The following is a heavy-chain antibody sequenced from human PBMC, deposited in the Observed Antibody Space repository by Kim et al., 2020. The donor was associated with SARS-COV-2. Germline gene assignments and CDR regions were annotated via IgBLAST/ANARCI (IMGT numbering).Heavy chain of an antibody. D-gene: IGHD1-26*01. Sequence: ASVKVSCKASGYTFTGYYMHWVRQAPGQGLEWMGRINPNSGGTNYAQKFQGRVTLTSDTSISTSYMEMTSLRSDDTAIYYCARDSGSYPSHIWGQGTMVTVSS. CDR3: ARDSGSYPSHI. V-gene: IGHV1-2*06. J-gene: IGHJ3*02. CDR1: GYTFTGYY. CDR2: INPNSGGT.